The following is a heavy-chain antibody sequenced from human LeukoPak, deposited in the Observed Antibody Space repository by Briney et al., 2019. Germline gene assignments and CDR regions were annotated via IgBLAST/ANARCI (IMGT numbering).Heavy chain of an antibody. Sequence: PGGSLRLSCAASGFALTSFAMSWARQAPGQGLEWVSSISISGVSTYYADSVKGRFTISRDNSENTLHLQMNSLRVEDTAIYFCARCMVLRQAWCNWFDPWGQGTLVTVSS. CDR3: ARCMVLRQAWCNWFDP. CDR1: GFALTSFA. CDR2: ISISGVST. D-gene: IGHD2-8*01. J-gene: IGHJ5*02. V-gene: IGHV3-23*01.